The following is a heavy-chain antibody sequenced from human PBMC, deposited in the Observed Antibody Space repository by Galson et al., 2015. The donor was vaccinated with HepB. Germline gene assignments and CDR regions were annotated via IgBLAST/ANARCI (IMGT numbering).Heavy chain of an antibody. CDR3: AKGVDYYDSSGYHGDAFDI. V-gene: IGHV3-30*18. Sequence: SLRLSCAASGFTFSSYGMHWVRQAPGKGLEWVAVISYDGSNKYYADSVKGRFTISRDNSKNTLYLQMNSLRAEDTAVYYCAKGVDYYDSSGYHGDAFDIWGQGTMVTVSS. J-gene: IGHJ3*02. D-gene: IGHD3-22*01. CDR1: GFTFSSYG. CDR2: ISYDGSNK.